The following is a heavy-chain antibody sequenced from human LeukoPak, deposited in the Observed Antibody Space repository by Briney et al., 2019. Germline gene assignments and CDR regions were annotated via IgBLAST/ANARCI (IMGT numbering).Heavy chain of an antibody. CDR1: GGSISSYY. Sequence: SETLSLTCAVSGGSISSYYWSWIRQSPGKGLEWIGYIYYTGSTNYNPSLKSRVTISVDTSKNQFSLILSSVTAADTAVYYCARGYCSSAICYEMDVWGKGTTVTVSS. CDR3: ARGYCSSAICYEMDV. CDR2: IYYTGST. J-gene: IGHJ6*04. V-gene: IGHV4-59*01. D-gene: IGHD2-2*01.